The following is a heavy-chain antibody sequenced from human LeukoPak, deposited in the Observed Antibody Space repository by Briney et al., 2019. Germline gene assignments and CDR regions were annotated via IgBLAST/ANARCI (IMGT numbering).Heavy chain of an antibody. CDR3: ARDGYGDYQLHDY. J-gene: IGHJ4*02. Sequence: PGGSLRLSCAASGFTVSSNYMSWVRQAPGKGLEWVSVIYSGGSTYYADSVKGRFTISRDNSKNTLYLQMNSLRAEDTAVHYCARDGYGDYQLHDYWGQGTLVTVSS. V-gene: IGHV3-66*01. CDR1: GFTVSSNY. CDR2: IYSGGST. D-gene: IGHD4-17*01.